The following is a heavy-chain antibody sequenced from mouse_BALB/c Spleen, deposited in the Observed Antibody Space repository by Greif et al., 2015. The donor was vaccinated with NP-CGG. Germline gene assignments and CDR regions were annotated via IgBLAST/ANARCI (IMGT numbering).Heavy chain of an antibody. D-gene: IGHD2-12*01. J-gene: IGHJ3*01. Sequence: EVQLQQSGAELVRPGASVKLSCTASGFNIKDTYMRWVKQRPEQGLEWIGRIDPANGNTKYDPKFQGKATITADTSSNTAYLQLSSLTSEDTVVYYCARNDGFAYWGQGTLVTASA. CDR2: IDPANGNT. CDR1: GFNIKDTY. V-gene: IGHV14-3*02. CDR3: ARNDGFAY.